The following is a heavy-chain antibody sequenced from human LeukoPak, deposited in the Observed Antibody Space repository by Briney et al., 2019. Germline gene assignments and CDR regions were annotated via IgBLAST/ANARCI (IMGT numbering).Heavy chain of an antibody. V-gene: IGHV1-69*13. CDR2: IIPIFGTA. D-gene: IGHD3-3*01. Sequence: GASVKVSCKASGGTFSSYAISWVRQAPGQGLEWMGGIIPIFGTANYAQKFQGRVTITADESTSTAYMELSSLRSEDTAVYYCARGGENYDFWSGRGLDWFDPWGQGTLVTVSS. CDR3: ARGGENYDFWSGRGLDWFDP. CDR1: GGTFSSYA. J-gene: IGHJ5*02.